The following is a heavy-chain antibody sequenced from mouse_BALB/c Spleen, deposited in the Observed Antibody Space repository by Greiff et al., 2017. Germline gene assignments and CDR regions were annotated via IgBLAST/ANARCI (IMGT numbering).Heavy chain of an antibody. V-gene: IGHV5-12-2*01. J-gene: IGHJ1*01. CDR1: GFTFSSYT. CDR3: ARLLYGSSYYWYFDV. CDR2: ISNGGGST. D-gene: IGHD1-1*01. Sequence: DVQLVESGGGLVQPGGSLKLSCAASGFTFSSYTMSWVRQTPEKRLEWVAYISNGGGSTYYPDTVKGRFTISRDNAKNTLYLQMSSLKSEDTAMYYCARLLYGSSYYWYFDVWGAGTTVTVSS.